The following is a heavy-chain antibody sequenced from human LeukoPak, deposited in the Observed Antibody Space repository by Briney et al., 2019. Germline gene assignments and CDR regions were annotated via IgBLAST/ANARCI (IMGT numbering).Heavy chain of an antibody. V-gene: IGHV1-69*05. CDR1: GGTFSSYA. CDR2: IIPIFGTA. J-gene: IGHJ3*02. Sequence: SVKVSCKASGGTFSSYAISWVRQAPGRGLEWMGGIIPIFGTANYAQKFQGRVTITTDESTSTAYMELSSLRSEDTAVYYCARGRDYYDSSGYYQNAFDIWGQGTMVTVSS. D-gene: IGHD3-22*01. CDR3: ARGRDYYDSSGYYQNAFDI.